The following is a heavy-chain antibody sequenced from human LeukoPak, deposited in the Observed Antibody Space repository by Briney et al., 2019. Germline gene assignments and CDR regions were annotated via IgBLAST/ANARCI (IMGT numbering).Heavy chain of an antibody. CDR2: IKQGGSEK. V-gene: IGHV3-7*01. J-gene: IGHJ3*02. D-gene: IGHD2/OR15-2a*01. Sequence: GGSLRLSCAASGFTFSSYWMTWVRQAPGKGLEWVANIKQGGSEKYYVDSVKGRFTISRDNAKNSLYLQMNSLRAEDTAVYYCARKGGIYCNDGCFHDAFDIWGQGTTVTVSS. CDR1: GFTFSSYW. CDR3: ARKGGIYCNDGCFHDAFDI.